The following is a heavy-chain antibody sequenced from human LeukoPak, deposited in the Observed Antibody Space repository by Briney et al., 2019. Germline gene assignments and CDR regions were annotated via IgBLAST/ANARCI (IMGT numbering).Heavy chain of an antibody. CDR1: GFFFGSYA. CDR2: ISSDGGET. Sequence: GGSLRLSCAASGFFFGSYAVHWIRQAPGKGLEWVAVISSDGGETHYIDSVKGRFTISRDNSQSTLYLQMDSLRPEDTAVYYCARLLRGFDFWGQGTPVTVSS. D-gene: IGHD2-15*01. CDR3: ARLLRGFDF. J-gene: IGHJ4*02. V-gene: IGHV3-30-3*01.